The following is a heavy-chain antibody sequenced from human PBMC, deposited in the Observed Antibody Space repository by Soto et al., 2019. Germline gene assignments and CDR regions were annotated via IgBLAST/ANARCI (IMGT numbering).Heavy chain of an antibody. D-gene: IGHD6-13*01. V-gene: IGHV3-74*01. CDR2: INSDESST. Sequence: GGSLRLSCVVSAYTFSRYWMHWVRQAPGKGLVWVSRINSDESSTSYADSVKGRFTISRDNAKNTLYLQMTSLRAEDTAVYYCARGNTYSSSWAPFDYWGQGTLVTVSS. CDR3: ARGNTYSSSWAPFDY. J-gene: IGHJ4*02. CDR1: AYTFSRYW.